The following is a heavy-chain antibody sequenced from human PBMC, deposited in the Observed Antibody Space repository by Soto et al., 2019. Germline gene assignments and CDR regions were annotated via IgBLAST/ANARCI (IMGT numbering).Heavy chain of an antibody. V-gene: IGHV3-53*01. J-gene: IGHJ3*02. CDR3: ARRTRGLSDAFDI. Sequence: GGSLRLSCAASGFTVSSNYMSWVRQAPGKGLEWVSVIYSGGSTYYADSVKGRFTISRDNSKNTLYLQMNSLRAEDTAVYYCARRTRGLSDAFDIWGQGTMVTVSS. CDR1: GFTVSSNY. CDR2: IYSGGST. D-gene: IGHD3-16*02.